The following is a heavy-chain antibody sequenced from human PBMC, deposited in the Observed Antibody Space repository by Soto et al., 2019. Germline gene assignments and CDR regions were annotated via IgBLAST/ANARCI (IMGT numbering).Heavy chain of an antibody. V-gene: IGHV3-33*01. Sequence: QVQLVESGGGVVQPGRSLRLSCAASGFTFSTYGMHWVRQAPGMGLEWVAVIWYDGTSRFYGDFVKGRFTISRDNSNNTLYLQLNSLRPDDTAVYYCARTPLTSDAFDIWGQGTRVTVSS. J-gene: IGHJ3*02. CDR1: GFTFSTYG. CDR3: ARTPLTSDAFDI. CDR2: IWYDGTSR. D-gene: IGHD3-16*01.